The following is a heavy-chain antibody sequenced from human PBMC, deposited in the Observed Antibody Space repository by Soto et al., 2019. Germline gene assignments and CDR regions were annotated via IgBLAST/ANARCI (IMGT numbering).Heavy chain of an antibody. D-gene: IGHD3-22*01. V-gene: IGHV3-72*01. CDR2: TRNKANRYTT. CDR1: GFSFSDHY. Sequence: EVQLVESGGGLVQPGGSLRLSCAASGFSFSDHYMDWVRQAPGKGLEWVGRTRNKANRYTTEYAASVKGRFVISRDDSKNLLYPQMNSLKTEDTAMYYCTRVDPGAYYDVLWGQGTLVTVSS. J-gene: IGHJ4*02. CDR3: TRVDPGAYYDVL.